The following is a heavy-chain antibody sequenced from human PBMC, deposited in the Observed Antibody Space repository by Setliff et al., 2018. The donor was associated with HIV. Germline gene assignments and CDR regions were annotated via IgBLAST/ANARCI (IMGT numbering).Heavy chain of an antibody. D-gene: IGHD2-15*01. CDR3: AAATTLLSPRA. Sequence: PSETLSLTCAVSGSFISSGYFWGWIRQSPGKGLEWICEVTHSGTTTYDPSLKSRITISVDTSKNQFSLKLTSVTAADMGVYYCAAATTLLSPRAWGQGTLVTVSS. J-gene: IGHJ5*02. CDR2: VTHSGTT. CDR1: GSFISSGYF. V-gene: IGHV4-38-2*01.